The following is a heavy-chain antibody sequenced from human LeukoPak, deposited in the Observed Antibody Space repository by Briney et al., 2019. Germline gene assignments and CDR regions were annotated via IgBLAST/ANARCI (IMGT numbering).Heavy chain of an antibody. V-gene: IGHV4-34*01. J-gene: IGHJ4*02. CDR3: ARSSRVHYYDSSGYYPRFDY. D-gene: IGHD3-22*01. CDR2: TNHSGST. Sequence: SETLSLTCAVYGGSFSGYYWSWIRQPPGKGLEWIGETNHSGSTNYNSSLKSRVTISVDTSKNQFSLKLSSVTAADTAVYYCARSSRVHYYDSSGYYPRFDYWGQGTLVTVSS. CDR1: GGSFSGYY.